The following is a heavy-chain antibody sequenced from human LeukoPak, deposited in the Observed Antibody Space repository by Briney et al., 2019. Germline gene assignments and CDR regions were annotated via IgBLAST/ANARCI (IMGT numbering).Heavy chain of an antibody. V-gene: IGHV3-33*01. CDR1: GFTFSSYG. D-gene: IGHD2-15*01. J-gene: IGHJ6*02. CDR2: KWYDGSNK. CDR3: ARDYIVVVVAATPYYYYYGMDV. Sequence: GGSLRLSCAASGFTFSSYGMHWVRQAPGKGLEWVAVKWYDGSNKYYADSVKGRFTISRDNSKNTLYLQMNSLRAEDTAVYYCARDYIVVVVAATPYYYYYGMDVWGQGTTVTVSS.